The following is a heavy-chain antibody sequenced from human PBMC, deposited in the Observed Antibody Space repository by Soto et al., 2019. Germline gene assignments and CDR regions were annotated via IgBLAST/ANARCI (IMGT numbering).Heavy chain of an antibody. CDR3: ASGTSWQLPFAY. D-gene: IGHD6-13*01. CDR2: ISYSGST. Sequence: QVQLQESGPGLVKPSETLSLTCTVSSDSISRYYWSWIRQPPGKRLGWIGYISYSGSTDYNPSLESRVTISGDTSKHQFSLKVSSVTAADTAVFYCASGTSWQLPFAYWGQGTLATVSS. J-gene: IGHJ4*02. V-gene: IGHV4-59*01. CDR1: SDSISRYY.